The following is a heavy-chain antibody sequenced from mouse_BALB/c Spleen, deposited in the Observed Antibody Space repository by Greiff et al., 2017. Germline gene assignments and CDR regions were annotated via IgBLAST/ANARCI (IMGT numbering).Heavy chain of an antibody. V-gene: IGHV2-9*02. J-gene: IGHJ3*01. CDR1: GFSLTSYG. D-gene: IGHD2-3*01. CDR2: IWAGGST. Sequence: VKLVESGPGLVAPSQSLSITCTVSGFSLTSYGVHWVRQPPGKGLEWLGVIWAGGSTNYNSALMSRLSISKDNSKSQVFLKMNSLQTDDTAMYYCAREREDGYYAWFAYWGQGTLVTVSA. CDR3: AREREDGYYAWFAY.